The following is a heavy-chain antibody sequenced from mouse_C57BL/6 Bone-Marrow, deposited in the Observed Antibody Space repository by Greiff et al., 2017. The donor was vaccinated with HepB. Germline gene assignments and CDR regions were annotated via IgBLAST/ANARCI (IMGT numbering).Heavy chain of an antibody. D-gene: IGHD2-4*01. V-gene: IGHV1-64*01. CDR2: IHPNSGST. Sequence: QVQLQQPGAELVKPGASVKLSCKASGYTFTSYWMHWVKQRPGQGLEWIGMIHPNSGSTNYNEKFKSKATLTVDKSSSTAYMQLSSLTSEDSAVYYCARSYYDYGGAWFAYWGQGTLVTVSA. CDR3: ARSYYDYGGAWFAY. CDR1: GYTFTSYW. J-gene: IGHJ3*01.